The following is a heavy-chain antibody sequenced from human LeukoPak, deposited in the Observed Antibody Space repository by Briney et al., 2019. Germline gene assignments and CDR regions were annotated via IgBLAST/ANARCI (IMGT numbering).Heavy chain of an antibody. J-gene: IGHJ4*02. CDR2: IYYSGST. CDR1: GGSISSYY. V-gene: IGHV4-59*08. CDR3: ARLYRIAAAGTHFDY. D-gene: IGHD6-13*01. Sequence: SETLSLTCAVSGGSISSYYWSWIRQPPGKGLEWIGYIYYSGSTNCNPSLKSRVSTSVDTSKNQFSLKLSSVTAADTAVYYCARLYRIAAAGTHFDYWGQGTLVTVSS.